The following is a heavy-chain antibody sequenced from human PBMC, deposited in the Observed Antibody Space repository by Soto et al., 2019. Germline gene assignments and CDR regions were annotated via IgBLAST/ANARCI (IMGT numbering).Heavy chain of an antibody. V-gene: IGHV3-15*01. CDR2: IKSKTDGGTT. D-gene: IGHD3-3*01. CDR1: GFTFSNAW. CDR3: TTDLRPIYDFWSGYPDY. J-gene: IGHJ4*02. Sequence: GGSLRLSCAASGFTFSNAWMSWVRQAPGKGLEWVGRIKSKTDGGTTDYAAPVKGRFTISRDDSKNTLYLQMNSLKTEDTAVYYCTTDLRPIYDFWSGYPDYWGQGTLVTVSS.